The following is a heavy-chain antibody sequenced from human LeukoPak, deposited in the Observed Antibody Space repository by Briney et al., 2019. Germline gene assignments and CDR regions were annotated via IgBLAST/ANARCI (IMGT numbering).Heavy chain of an antibody. J-gene: IGHJ4*02. CDR3: ARGGRSGWYIFGY. CDR2: ISNTGSTI. CDR1: GFTFSDYY. V-gene: IGHV3-11*01. D-gene: IGHD6-19*01. Sequence: GGSLRLSCAASGFTFSDYYMSWIRQAPGQGLEWVSYISNTGSTIYYADSVEGRFTISRDNAKNSLYLQMDSLRAEDTAVYYCARGGRSGWYIFGYWGQGTLVTVSS.